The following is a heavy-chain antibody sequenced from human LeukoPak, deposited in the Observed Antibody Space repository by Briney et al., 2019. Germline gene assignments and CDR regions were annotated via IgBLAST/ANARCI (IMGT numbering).Heavy chain of an antibody. J-gene: IGHJ6*03. CDR1: GGSFSGYY. Sequence: SETLPLTCAVYGGSFSGYYWSWIRQPPGKGLEWIGEINHSGSTNYNPSLKSRVTISVDTSKNQFSLKLSSVTAADTAVYYCARGTEQQLVHYYYYMDVWGKGTTVTVSS. CDR2: INHSGST. CDR3: ARGTEQQLVHYYYYMDV. V-gene: IGHV4-34*01. D-gene: IGHD6-13*01.